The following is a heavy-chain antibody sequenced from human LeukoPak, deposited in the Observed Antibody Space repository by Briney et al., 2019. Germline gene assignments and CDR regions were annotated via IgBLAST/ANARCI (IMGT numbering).Heavy chain of an antibody. V-gene: IGHV1-2*02. CDR2: INPDSGGT. Sequence: SVTLSCKASGYPFTGYYLHWVRQAPGQGLEWMGWINPDSGGTDYEQKFQGRVTMTRDTSISTAYMELSRLRSDDTAVYYCARTSGYDFGTDFDYWGQGTLVTVSS. CDR1: GYPFTGYY. CDR3: ARTSGYDFGTDFDY. D-gene: IGHD5-12*01. J-gene: IGHJ4*02.